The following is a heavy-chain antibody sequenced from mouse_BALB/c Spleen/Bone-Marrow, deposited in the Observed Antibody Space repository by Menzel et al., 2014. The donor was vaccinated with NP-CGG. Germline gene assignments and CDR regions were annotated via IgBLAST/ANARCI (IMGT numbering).Heavy chain of an antibody. V-gene: IGHV14-3*02. D-gene: IGHD4-1*01. CDR3: ARWEYYAMDY. Sequence: LVESGAELVKPGASVKLSCKASGFNIKDTYMHWVKQRPEQGLEWIGRIDPANGNTKYDPKFQGKATITADTASNTAYRQLSSLTSEDTAVYYCARWEYYAMDYWGQGTSVTVSS. J-gene: IGHJ4*01. CDR2: IDPANGNT. CDR1: GFNIKDTY.